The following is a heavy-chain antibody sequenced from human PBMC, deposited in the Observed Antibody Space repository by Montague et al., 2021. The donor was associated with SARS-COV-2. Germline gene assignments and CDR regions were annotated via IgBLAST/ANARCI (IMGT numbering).Heavy chain of an antibody. CDR3: VRDGGLQLAPFDS. J-gene: IGHJ4*02. CDR1: GFTFSYYA. CDR2: IWFDASEK. V-gene: IGHV3-33*01. Sequence: YLRLSCAASGFTFSYYAMHWVRQAPGKGPEWLAVIWFDASEKYYGDSAKGRFTISRDNSKNLLYLQMNTLRAEDTAVYYCVRDGGLQLAPFDSWGQGTLVTVSA. D-gene: IGHD6-13*01.